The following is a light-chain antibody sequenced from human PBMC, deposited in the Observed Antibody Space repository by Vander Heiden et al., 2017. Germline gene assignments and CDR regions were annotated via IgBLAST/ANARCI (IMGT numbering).Light chain of an antibody. V-gene: IGLV2-8*01. CDR3: SSYASSNNFVV. CDR1: SSDVRGYNY. CDR2: EVS. Sequence: QSALSQPPSASGSPGQSVTISCTGTSSDVRGYNYVSWYQQHPGKAPKLMIYEVSKRPSGVPDRFSGSKSGNTASLTVSGLQAEDEAEYYCSSYASSNNFVVFGGGTKLTVL. J-gene: IGLJ2*01.